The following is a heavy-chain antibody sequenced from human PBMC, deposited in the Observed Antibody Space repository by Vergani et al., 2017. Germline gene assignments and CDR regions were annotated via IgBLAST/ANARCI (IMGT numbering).Heavy chain of an antibody. CDR2: FIPIFGTA. Sequence: QVPLVQSGAEVKKPGSSVKVSCKASGGTFRSYAISWVRQAPGQGLEWMGGFIPIFGTAKYAQKFQGRVTITEDESTSTAYMELSSLRSGDTAVYYCARTTLAVDELDYWGQGTLVTVSS. D-gene: IGHD6-19*01. CDR1: GGTFRSYA. V-gene: IGHV1-69*01. CDR3: ARTTLAVDELDY. J-gene: IGHJ4*02.